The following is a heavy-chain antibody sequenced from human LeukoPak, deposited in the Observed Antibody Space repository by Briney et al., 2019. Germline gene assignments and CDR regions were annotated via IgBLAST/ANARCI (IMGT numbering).Heavy chain of an antibody. CDR2: IRSNSDGGTI. CDR1: GFTFSSYG. D-gene: IGHD3-22*01. CDR3: ATDFYDST. Sequence: GGSLRLSCSAPGFTFSSYGMNWVRQAPGKGLEWVGRIRSNSDGGTIDYAAPVKGRFTLSRDDSKTTLYLQMNSLQTEDTAVYYCATDFYDSTWGQGTLVTVSS. V-gene: IGHV3-15*07. J-gene: IGHJ5*02.